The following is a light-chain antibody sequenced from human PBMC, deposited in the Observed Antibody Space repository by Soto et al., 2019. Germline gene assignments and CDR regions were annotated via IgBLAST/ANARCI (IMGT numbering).Light chain of an antibody. V-gene: IGKV3D-15*01. CDR1: QSVGSY. Sequence: IVMTHSPATLSVSPGERATLSCRASQSVGSYLAWYQQKPVQAPRLVIYDICTRATVVPTRISGSGSGTEFTLTISSLQSEDVAVYYCQQRSNWPTFGQGTKVDIK. J-gene: IGKJ1*01. CDR2: DIC. CDR3: QQRSNWPT.